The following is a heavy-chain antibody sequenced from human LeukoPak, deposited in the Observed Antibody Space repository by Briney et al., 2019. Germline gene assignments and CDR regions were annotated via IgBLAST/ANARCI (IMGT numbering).Heavy chain of an antibody. V-gene: IGHV4-59*01. CDR3: ARGIEMATLYYYYYMDV. Sequence: SETLSLTCTVSGGSISSYYWSWIRQPPGKGLEWIGSIYYSGSTNYNPSLKSRVTISVDTSKNQFSLKLSSVTAADTAVYYCARGIEMATLYYYYYMDVWGKGTTVTVSS. CDR2: IYYSGST. D-gene: IGHD5-24*01. J-gene: IGHJ6*03. CDR1: GGSISSYY.